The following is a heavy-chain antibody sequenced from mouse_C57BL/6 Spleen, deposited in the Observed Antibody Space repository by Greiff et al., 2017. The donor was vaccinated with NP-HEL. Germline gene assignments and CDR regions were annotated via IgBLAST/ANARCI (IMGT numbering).Heavy chain of an antibody. D-gene: IGHD1-1*02. Sequence: VQLQQSGAELARPGASVKMSCKASGYTFTSYTMHWVKQRPGQGLEWIGYINPSSGYTKYNQKFKDKATLTADKSSSTAYMQLSSLTSEDSAVYYCAREVYGRYAMDDWGQGTSVTVSS. V-gene: IGHV1-4*01. CDR2: INPSSGYT. CDR1: GYTFTSYT. CDR3: AREVYGRYAMDD. J-gene: IGHJ4*01.